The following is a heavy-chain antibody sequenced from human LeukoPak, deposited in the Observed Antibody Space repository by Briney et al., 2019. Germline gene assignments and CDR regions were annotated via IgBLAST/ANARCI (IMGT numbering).Heavy chain of an antibody. V-gene: IGHV4-39*07. J-gene: IGHJ4*02. Sequence: SETLSLTCTVSGGSISSSSYYWGWIRQPPGKGLEWIGSIYYSGSTYYNPSLKSRVTISVDTSKNQFSLKLSSVTAADTAVYYCARWARGGGKFDYWGQGTLVTVSS. CDR1: GGSISSSSYY. CDR3: ARWARGGGKFDY. CDR2: IYYSGST.